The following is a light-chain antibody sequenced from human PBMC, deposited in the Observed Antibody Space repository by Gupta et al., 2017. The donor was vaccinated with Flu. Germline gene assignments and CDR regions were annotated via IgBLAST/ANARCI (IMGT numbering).Light chain of an antibody. V-gene: IGLV2-14*01. Sequence: QSALTQPASVSGSPGQSITISCTGTSSDVGSYDYVSWYQHHPGKAPKLIIYEVTNRPSGVSNRFSGSNSGNTASLTLTRLRAEDEADYYCTSHRRSSADVVFGGGTKLTVL. J-gene: IGLJ2*01. CDR1: SSDVGSYDY. CDR3: TSHRRSSADVV. CDR2: EVT.